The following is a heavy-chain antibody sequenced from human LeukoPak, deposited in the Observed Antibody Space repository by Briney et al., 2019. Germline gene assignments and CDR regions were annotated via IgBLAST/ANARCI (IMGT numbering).Heavy chain of an antibody. V-gene: IGHV4-34*01. CDR3: ARGSRSTWFDP. CDR2: INHSGST. J-gene: IGHJ5*02. CDR1: GGSFSGYY. Sequence: SETLSLTCAVYGGSFSGYYWSWIRQPPGKGLEWIGEINHSGSTNYNPSLKSRVTISVDTSKNQFSLKLSSVTAADTAVYYCARGSRSTWFDPWGQGTLVTVSS. D-gene: IGHD6-13*01.